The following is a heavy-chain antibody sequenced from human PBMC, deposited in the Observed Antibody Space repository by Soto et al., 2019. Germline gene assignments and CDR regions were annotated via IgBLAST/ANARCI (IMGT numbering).Heavy chain of an antibody. CDR3: AGDPLWGTAMVLWYFDL. Sequence: PGGSLRLSCAASGFTFSSYAMHWVRQAPGKGLEWVAVISYDGSNKYYADSVKGRFTISRDNSKNTLYLQMNSLRAEDTAVYYCAGDPLWGTAMVLWYFDLWGRGTLVTVCS. D-gene: IGHD5-18*01. CDR1: GFTFSSYA. J-gene: IGHJ2*01. CDR2: ISYDGSNK. V-gene: IGHV3-30-3*01.